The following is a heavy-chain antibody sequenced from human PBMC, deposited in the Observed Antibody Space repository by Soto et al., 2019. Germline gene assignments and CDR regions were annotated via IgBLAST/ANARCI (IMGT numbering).Heavy chain of an antibody. CDR1: GYTFNTYD. CDR3: ARRKERSGPHYFDY. J-gene: IGHJ4*02. Sequence: ASVKVFCKASGYTFNTYDIYWMRQATGQGLEWMGWMNPYNGNTGYAQKFQGRVTVTRNTSISTVYMELSGLRPDDTAVYYCARRKERSGPHYFDYWGQGSQVTVSS. CDR2: MNPYNGNT. V-gene: IGHV1-8*01.